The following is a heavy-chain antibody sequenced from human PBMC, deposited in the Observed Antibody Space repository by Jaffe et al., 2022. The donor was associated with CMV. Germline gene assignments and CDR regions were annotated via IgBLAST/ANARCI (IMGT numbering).Heavy chain of an antibody. J-gene: IGHJ4*02. CDR3: ARTRGHIVVVTAIHFDY. D-gene: IGHD2-21*02. V-gene: IGHV3-48*03. CDR1: GFTFSSYE. Sequence: EVQLVESGGGLVQPGGSLRLSCAASGFTFSSYEMNWVRQAPGKGLEWVSYISSSGSTIYYADSVKGRFTISRDNAKNSLYLQMNSLRAEDTAVYYCARTRGHIVVVTAIHFDYWGQGTLVTVSS. CDR2: ISSSGSTI.